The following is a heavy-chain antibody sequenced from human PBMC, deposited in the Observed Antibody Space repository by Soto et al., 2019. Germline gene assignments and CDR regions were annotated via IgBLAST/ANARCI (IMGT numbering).Heavy chain of an antibody. Sequence: QVQLQESGPGLVKPSGTLSLTCAVSGDSISSPKWWTWLRQPPGKGLEWSGDLRHSGTTNYNPSLMSRVTLSVDKPQNQFSLKLTSVTAADSAIYYCAYSTGWYRHDVWGQGTSVTVSS. D-gene: IGHD6-19*01. J-gene: IGHJ3*01. CDR1: GDSISSPKW. CDR2: LRHSGTT. V-gene: IGHV4-4*02. CDR3: AYSTGWYRHDV.